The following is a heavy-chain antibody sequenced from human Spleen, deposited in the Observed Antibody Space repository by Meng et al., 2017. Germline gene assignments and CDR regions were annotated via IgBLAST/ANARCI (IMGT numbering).Heavy chain of an antibody. CDR1: GDSISSDNSY. Sequence: QVQLQESGRGLVRPSQTLSLTCTVSGDSISSDNSYWSWIRQSPGRGLEWIGFIYSTGETYYNPSLKSRLTISVDTSKNQFSLKLVSVTAADTAVYYCVRSSGWVRTGFDPWGQGTLVTSPQ. D-gene: IGHD6-19*01. V-gene: IGHV4-30-4*01. J-gene: IGHJ5*02. CDR2: IYSTGET. CDR3: VRSSGWVRTGFDP.